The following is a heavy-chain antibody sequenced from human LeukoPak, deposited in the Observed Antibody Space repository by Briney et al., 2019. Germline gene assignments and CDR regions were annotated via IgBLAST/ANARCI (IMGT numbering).Heavy chain of an antibody. CDR1: GYTFTSYG. D-gene: IGHD1-26*01. J-gene: IGHJ5*02. V-gene: IGHV1-18*01. CDR3: ARGGASVGATIYWFDP. Sequence: ASVKVSCKASGYTFTSYGISWVRQAPGQGLEWMGWISAYNGNTNYAQKLQGRVTMTTDTSTSTAYMELSSLRSEDTAVYYCARGGASVGATIYWFDPWGQGTLVTVSS. CDR2: ISAYNGNT.